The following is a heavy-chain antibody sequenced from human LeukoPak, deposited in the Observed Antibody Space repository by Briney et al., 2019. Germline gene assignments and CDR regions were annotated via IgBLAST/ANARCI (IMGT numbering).Heavy chain of an antibody. Sequence: GRSLRLYCAASGFTFSSYGMHWVRQAPGKGLEWVAVISYDGSNKYYADSVKGRFTISRDNSKNTLYLQMNSLRAEDTAVYYCAKETLYCSSTSCYSYFDYWGQGTLVTVSS. CDR1: GFTFSSYG. V-gene: IGHV3-30*18. D-gene: IGHD2-2*01. J-gene: IGHJ4*02. CDR2: ISYDGSNK. CDR3: AKETLYCSSTSCYSYFDY.